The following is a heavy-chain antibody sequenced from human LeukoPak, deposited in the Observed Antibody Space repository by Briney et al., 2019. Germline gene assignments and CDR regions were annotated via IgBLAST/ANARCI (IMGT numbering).Heavy chain of an antibody. CDR3: AKGVGKAGAGSEY. Sequence: GGSLRLSCVASGFTFSNYGLSWVRQAPEKGLEWVSVISASGSATFYADSVKGRFTISRDNSKNTLYLQMNSLRAEDTAVYFCAKGVGKAGAGSEYWGQGTLVIVSS. J-gene: IGHJ4*02. CDR1: GFTFSNYG. CDR2: ISASGSAT. V-gene: IGHV3-23*01. D-gene: IGHD6-13*01.